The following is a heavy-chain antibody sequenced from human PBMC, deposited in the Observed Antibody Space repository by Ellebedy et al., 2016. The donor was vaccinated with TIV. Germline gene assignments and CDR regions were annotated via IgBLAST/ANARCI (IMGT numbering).Heavy chain of an antibody. D-gene: IGHD3-10*01. V-gene: IGHV4-34*01. CDR3: ASDYGSGFFEH. J-gene: IGHJ4*02. CDR2: ITHSGNT. CDR1: GGSFRRYY. Sequence: SETLSLXXAVYGGSFRRYYWSWVRQPPGKGLEWVGEITHSGNTNYNASLRSRVTISVDKAKNQFSLKLTSVTAADTALYYCASDYGSGFFEHWGQGTLVTVSP.